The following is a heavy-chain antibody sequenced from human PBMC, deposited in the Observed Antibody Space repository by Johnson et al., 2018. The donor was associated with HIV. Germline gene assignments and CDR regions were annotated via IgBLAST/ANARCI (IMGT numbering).Heavy chain of an antibody. D-gene: IGHD3-22*01. CDR1: GFTFSSYG. CDR2: IRYDGSNK. Sequence: QVQLVESGGGVVQPGGSLRLSCAASGFTFSSYGMHWVRQAPGKGLEWVAFIRYDGSNKYYADSVKGRFTISRDNSKNTLYLQMTSLGAEDTAVYYFAKAGGDDSTGHYAFDIWGQGTMVTVSS. V-gene: IGHV3-30*02. J-gene: IGHJ3*02. CDR3: AKAGGDDSTGHYAFDI.